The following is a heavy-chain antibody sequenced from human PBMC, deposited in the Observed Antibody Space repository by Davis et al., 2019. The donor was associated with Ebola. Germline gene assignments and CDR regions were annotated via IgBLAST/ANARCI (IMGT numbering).Heavy chain of an antibody. J-gene: IGHJ4*02. Sequence: GESLKISCAASGFTFSGSAMHWARQASGKGLEWVGRIRSKANSYATAYAASVKGRFTISRDDSKNTAYLQMNSLKTEDTAVYYCTSETTVIDYWGQGTLVTVSS. CDR2: IRSKANSYAT. V-gene: IGHV3-73*01. CDR1: GFTFSGSA. CDR3: TSETTVIDY. D-gene: IGHD4-17*01.